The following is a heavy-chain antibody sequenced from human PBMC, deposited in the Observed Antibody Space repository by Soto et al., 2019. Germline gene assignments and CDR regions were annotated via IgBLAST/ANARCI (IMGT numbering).Heavy chain of an antibody. CDR1: GGSFSAYY. J-gene: IGHJ5*02. CDR2: INHSGGT. V-gene: IGHV4-34*01. Sequence: SETLSLTCAVYGGSFSAYYWSWIRQPPGKGLEWIGEINHSGGTSYNPSLKSRVTISVDTSKSQFSLKLTSVTAADRAMYYCARQGLITMVRGVIIPNWFDPWGQG. D-gene: IGHD3-10*01. CDR3: ARQGLITMVRGVIIPNWFDP.